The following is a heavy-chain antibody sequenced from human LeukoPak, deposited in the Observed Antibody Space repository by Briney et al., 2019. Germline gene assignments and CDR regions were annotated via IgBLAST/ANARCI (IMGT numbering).Heavy chain of an antibody. J-gene: IGHJ4*02. Sequence: GGSLRLSCAASGFTFSSYSMNWVRQAPGKGLEWVAYISNSVSNIRYADSVKGRFTISRDNAKNSLYLQMNSLRAEDTAVYYCARVAFDFWSGPDYWGQGTLVTVSS. CDR3: ARVAFDFWSGPDY. CDR2: ISNSVSNI. CDR1: GFTFSSYS. D-gene: IGHD3-3*01. V-gene: IGHV3-48*04.